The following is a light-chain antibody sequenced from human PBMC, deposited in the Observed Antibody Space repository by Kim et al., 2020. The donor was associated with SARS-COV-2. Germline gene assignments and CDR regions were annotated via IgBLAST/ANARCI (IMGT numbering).Light chain of an antibody. Sequence: SSELTQDPAVSVALGQTVRITCQGDSLRSYYASWYQQKPGQAPVLVIYAKNNRPSGIPDRFSGSYSGNTASLTITGAQAEDEADYYCNSRDTSDNPFYVFGPGTKVTVL. V-gene: IGLV3-19*01. CDR1: SLRSYY. CDR3: NSRDTSDNPFYV. J-gene: IGLJ1*01. CDR2: AKN.